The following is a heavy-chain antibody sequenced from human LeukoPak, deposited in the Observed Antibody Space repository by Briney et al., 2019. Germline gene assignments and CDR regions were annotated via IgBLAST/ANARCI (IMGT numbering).Heavy chain of an antibody. CDR2: IYYSGST. V-gene: IGHV4-59*01. J-gene: IGHJ4*02. D-gene: IGHD3-16*01. CDR1: GGSFSGYY. Sequence: SETLSLTCAVYGGSFSGYYWSWIRQPPGKGLEWIGYIYYSGSTNYNPSLKSRVTISVDTSKNQLSLKLSSVTAADTAVYYCARGGGVFDYWGQGTLVTVSS. CDR3: ARGGGVFDY.